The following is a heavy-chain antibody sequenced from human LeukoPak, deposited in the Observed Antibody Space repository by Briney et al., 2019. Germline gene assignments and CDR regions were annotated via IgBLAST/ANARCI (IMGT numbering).Heavy chain of an antibody. CDR1: GGSMSSSSYY. Sequence: SETLCLTCTVSGGSMSSSSYYWGWIRQPPGKGLEWIGSIYYSGSTYYNPSLKSRVTISVDTSKNQFSLKLSSVTAADTAVYYCARGGWELLHFDYWGQGTLVTVSS. V-gene: IGHV4-39*07. J-gene: IGHJ4*02. CDR3: ARGGWELLHFDY. CDR2: IYYSGST. D-gene: IGHD1-26*01.